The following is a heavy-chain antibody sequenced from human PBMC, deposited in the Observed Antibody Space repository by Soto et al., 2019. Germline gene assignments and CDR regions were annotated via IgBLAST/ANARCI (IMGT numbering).Heavy chain of an antibody. D-gene: IGHD6-13*01. V-gene: IGHV3-21*01. J-gene: IGHJ6*02. CDR2: ISSSSSYI. CDR1: GFTCSSYS. Sequence: PGGSLRLSCAASGFTCSSYSMNWVRQAPGKGLEWVSSISSSSSYIYYADSVKGRFTISRDNAKNSLYLQMNSLRAEDTAVYYCARAGSSSWYGKLEVYYYHSGMDVWGQGTTVTVSS. CDR3: ARAGSSSWYGKLEVYYYHSGMDV.